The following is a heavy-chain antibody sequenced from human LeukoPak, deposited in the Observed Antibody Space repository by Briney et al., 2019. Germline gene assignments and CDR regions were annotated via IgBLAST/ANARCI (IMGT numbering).Heavy chain of an antibody. J-gene: IGHJ3*02. CDR3: AAGYCSSTSCYRPGAFDI. D-gene: IGHD2-2*01. CDR2: IIPIFGTA. CDR1: GGTFSSYA. V-gene: IGHV1-69*01. Sequence: GSSVKVSCKASGGTFSSYAISWVRQAPGQGLEWMGGIIPIFGTANYAQKFQGRVTITADESTSTAYMELSSLRSGDTAVYYCAAGYCSSTSCYRPGAFDIWGQGTMVTVSS.